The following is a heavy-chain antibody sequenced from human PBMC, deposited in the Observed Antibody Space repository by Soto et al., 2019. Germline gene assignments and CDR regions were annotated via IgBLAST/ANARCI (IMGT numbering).Heavy chain of an antibody. CDR2: ISAYNGNT. CDR3: ARDGGEYSGSYHPYYYYGMDV. J-gene: IGHJ6*02. CDR1: GYTFTSYG. Sequence: ASVKVSCKASGYTFTSYGISWVRQAPGQGLEWMGWISAYNGNTNYAQKLQGRVTMTTDTSTSTAYMELRSLRSDDTAVYYCARDGGEYSGSYHPYYYYGMDVWGQGTTVTVSS. V-gene: IGHV1-18*01. D-gene: IGHD1-26*01.